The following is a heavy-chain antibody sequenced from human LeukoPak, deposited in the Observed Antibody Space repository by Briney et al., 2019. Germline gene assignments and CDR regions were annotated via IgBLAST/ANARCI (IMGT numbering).Heavy chain of an antibody. CDR2: ISSNGGST. V-gene: IGHV3-64*01. CDR1: GFTFSSYA. J-gene: IGHJ3*02. CDR3: ARALKHDAFDI. Sequence: AGGSLRLSCAASGFTFSSYAMHWVRQAPGKGLEYVSAISSNGGSTYYANSVKGRFTISRDNSKSTLYLQMGSLRAEDMAVYYCARALKHDAFDIWGQGTMVTVSS.